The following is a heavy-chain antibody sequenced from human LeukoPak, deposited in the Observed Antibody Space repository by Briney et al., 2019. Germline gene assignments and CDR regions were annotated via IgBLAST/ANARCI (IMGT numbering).Heavy chain of an antibody. D-gene: IGHD4-17*01. CDR1: GFTFDDYA. CDR2: ISWNSGSI. J-gene: IGHJ3*02. V-gene: IGHV3-9*03. CDR3: AKGLGDYAFDAFDI. Sequence: GRSLRLSCAASGFTFDDYAMHWVRQAPGKGLEWVSGISWNSGSIGYADSVKGRFTISRDNAKNSLYLQMNSLRAEDMALYYCAKGLGDYAFDAFDIWGQGTMVTVSS.